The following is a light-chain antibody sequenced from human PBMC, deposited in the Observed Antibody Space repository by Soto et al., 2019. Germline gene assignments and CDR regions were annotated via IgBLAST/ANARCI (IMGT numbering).Light chain of an antibody. CDR3: QQYNSYSWT. Sequence: IQMTLSPSTLSASVGDRVIITWRARRGSSRWLAWYHQRPGRAPKLLIYDASSWKSGVPSRFSGSGSGTEFTLTISSLQPDDFAGYYCQQYNSYSWTFGQGTKVDIK. V-gene: IGKV1-5*01. CDR1: RGSSRW. J-gene: IGKJ1*01. CDR2: DAS.